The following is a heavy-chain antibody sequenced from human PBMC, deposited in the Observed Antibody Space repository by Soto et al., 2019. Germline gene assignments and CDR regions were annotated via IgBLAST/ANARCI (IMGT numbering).Heavy chain of an antibody. CDR3: STGGVGGSNRYQLDY. D-gene: IGHD4-4*01. Sequence: GSLRLSCAASRFTFSDYGMHWVRQAPGKGLEWVAGISHGATRKSYSDSVKGRFIISRDNSKKMLYLQLNSLRRMDTAVYYCSTGGVGGSNRYQLDYWGRGTLVTVSS. J-gene: IGHJ4*02. V-gene: IGHV3-30*03. CDR2: ISHGATRK. CDR1: RFTFSDYG.